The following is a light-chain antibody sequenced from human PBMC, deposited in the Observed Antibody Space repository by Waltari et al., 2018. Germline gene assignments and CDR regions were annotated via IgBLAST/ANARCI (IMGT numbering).Light chain of an antibody. J-gene: IGKJ4*01. V-gene: IGKV1-33*01. CDR1: QDIFNY. CDR3: QQYDNLPLT. Sequence: DIQMTQSPSSLSASVGDRVTITCQASQDIFNYLNWYQQKPGKAPELLIYAASNLETVVPSRFSGSVSGTHFTFTISSLQPEDVATFYCQQYDNLPLTFGGGTKVEIK. CDR2: AAS.